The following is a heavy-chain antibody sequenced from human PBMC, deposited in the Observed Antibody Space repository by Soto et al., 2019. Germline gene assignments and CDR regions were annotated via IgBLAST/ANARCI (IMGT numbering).Heavy chain of an antibody. CDR1: GGTFSSYA. J-gene: IGHJ5*02. CDR3: ATSYCISTSCYENWFDP. V-gene: IGHV1-69*12. D-gene: IGHD2-2*01. CDR2: IIPIFGTA. Sequence: QVQLVQSGAEVKKPGSSVKVSCKASGGTFSSYAISWVRQAPGQGLEWMGGIIPIFGTANYAQKFQGRVTITAAESTSTAYMEVSSLRSEDTAVYYCATSYCISTSCYENWFDPWGQGTLVTVSS.